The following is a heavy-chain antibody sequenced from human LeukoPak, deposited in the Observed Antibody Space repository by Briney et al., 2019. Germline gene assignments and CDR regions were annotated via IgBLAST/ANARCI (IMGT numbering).Heavy chain of an antibody. D-gene: IGHD5-24*01. CDR3: ARIRDGYNDAYDI. CDR1: GGTFSSYA. CDR2: INPDGGNT. J-gene: IGHJ3*02. V-gene: IGHV1-46*01. Sequence: ASVKVSCKASGGTFSSYAVSWVRQAPGQVLEWMGLINPDGGNTNYAQNFQGRVTLTRDTSTSTVYMELSSLRSEDTAIYYCARIRDGYNDAYDIWGQGTVVTVPS.